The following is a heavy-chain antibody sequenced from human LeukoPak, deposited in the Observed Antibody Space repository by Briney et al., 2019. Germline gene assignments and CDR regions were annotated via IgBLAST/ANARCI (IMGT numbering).Heavy chain of an antibody. D-gene: IGHD5-12*01. J-gene: IGHJ3*02. Sequence: SETLSLTCAVYGESFSGYYWSWIRQPPGKGLEWIGEINHSGSTNYNPSLKSRVTISVDTSKNQFSLKLSSVTAADTAVYYCARRARGAGYSGYDWVRPFDIWGQGTMVTVSS. V-gene: IGHV4-34*01. CDR1: GESFSGYY. CDR2: INHSGST. CDR3: ARRARGAGYSGYDWVRPFDI.